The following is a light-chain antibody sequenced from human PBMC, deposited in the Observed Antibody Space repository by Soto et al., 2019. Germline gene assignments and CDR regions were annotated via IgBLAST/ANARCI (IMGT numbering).Light chain of an antibody. CDR2: EVS. V-gene: IGLV2-8*01. Sequence: QSALTQPPSASGSPGQSVTISCTGTSSDIGGYDYVSWYQQHPGKAPKLIIYEVSKRPSGVPDRFSGSKSGNTASLTASGLQAEDEADYYCSSYAGSNNLVFAGGTK. CDR1: SSDIGGYDY. CDR3: SSYAGSNNLV. J-gene: IGLJ3*02.